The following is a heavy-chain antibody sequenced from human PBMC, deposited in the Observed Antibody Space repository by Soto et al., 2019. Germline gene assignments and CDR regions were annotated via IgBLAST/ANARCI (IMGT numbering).Heavy chain of an antibody. CDR2: TYYRSKWYN. CDR1: GDSVSSNSAA. V-gene: IGHV6-1*01. Sequence: PSQTLSLTCAISGDSVSSNSAAWNWIRQSPSRGLEWLGRTYYRSKWYNDYAVSVKSRITINPDTSKNQFSQQLNSVTPEDTAVYYCARDRQGYNWNDVTYYYYGMDVWGQGTTVTVSS. CDR3: ARDRQGYNWNDVTYYYYGMDV. J-gene: IGHJ6*02. D-gene: IGHD1-20*01.